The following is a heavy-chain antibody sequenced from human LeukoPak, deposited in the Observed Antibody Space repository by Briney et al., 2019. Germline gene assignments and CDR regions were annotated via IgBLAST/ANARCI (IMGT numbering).Heavy chain of an antibody. J-gene: IGHJ4*02. V-gene: IGHV3-48*03. CDR2: ISDSGSTV. CDR3: ATQDYYGSGSYTV. D-gene: IGHD3-10*01. CDR1: GFTLSSYE. Sequence: GGSLRHSCAASGFTLSSYEMNWVRQAPGKGLEWLSYISDSGSTVYYADSVKGRFTISRDNAKNSLYLQVNSLRAEDTAVYYCATQDYYGSGSYTVWGQGTLVTVSS.